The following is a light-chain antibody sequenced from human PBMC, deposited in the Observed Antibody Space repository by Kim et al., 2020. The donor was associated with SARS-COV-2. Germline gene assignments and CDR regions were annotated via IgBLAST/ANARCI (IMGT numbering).Light chain of an antibody. V-gene: IGKV4-1*01. Sequence: DIVMTQSPDSLAVSLGERATINCKSSQSVLYSSNNKNYLAWYQQKPGQPPKLLIYWASTRESGVPDRFSGSESGTDFTLTISSLQAEDVAVYYCQQYYSTPRGGTFGQGTKVDIK. CDR3: QQYYSTPRGGT. CDR1: QSVLYSSNNKNY. CDR2: WAS. J-gene: IGKJ1*01.